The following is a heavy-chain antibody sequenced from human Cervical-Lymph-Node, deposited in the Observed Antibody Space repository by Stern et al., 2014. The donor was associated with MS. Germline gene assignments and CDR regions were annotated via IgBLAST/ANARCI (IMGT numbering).Heavy chain of an antibody. Sequence: QVQLVQSGAEVQKPGSSVKVSCRASGGTFSSSDISWVRQAPGQGLEWMGGIIPIIGTAIYAQKYQGRVTITADESTSTAYMELSSLRSEDTAIYYCALGGFGHYFEYWGQGTLVTVSS. D-gene: IGHD3-10*01. CDR2: IIPIIGTA. CDR1: GGTFSSSD. V-gene: IGHV1-69*01. J-gene: IGHJ4*02. CDR3: ALGGFGHYFEY.